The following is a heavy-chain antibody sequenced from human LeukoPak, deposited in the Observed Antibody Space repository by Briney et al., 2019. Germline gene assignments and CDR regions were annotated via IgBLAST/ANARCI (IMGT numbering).Heavy chain of an antibody. CDR1: RASISTNY. J-gene: IGHJ4*02. CDR2: IYNSGNT. D-gene: IGHD3-22*01. V-gene: IGHV4-4*07. Sequence: SETLSLTCSVSRASISTNYWSWIRQPAGKGLEWIGRIYNSGNTNYSPSLESRVTMSADTSKNHFSLRLTSVTAADTAVYYCARGSFDSSGYYVFDYWGQGRLVTVSS. CDR3: ARGSFDSSGYYVFDY.